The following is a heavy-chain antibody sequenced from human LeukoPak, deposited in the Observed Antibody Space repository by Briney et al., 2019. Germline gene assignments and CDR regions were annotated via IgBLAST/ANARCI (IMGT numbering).Heavy chain of an antibody. CDR2: IFHSGST. CDR1: GYSISSGYY. CDR3: TVSTRGYAVLADY. J-gene: IGHJ4*02. D-gene: IGHD3-3*01. Sequence: SETLSLTCTVSGYSISSGYYWGWMRQPPGKRLEWIGNIFHSGSTHYSPSLKSRVAMSLQTSINQFSLNLFSVTAADTAMYYCTVSTRGYAVLADYWGQGTLVTVSS. V-gene: IGHV4-38-2*02.